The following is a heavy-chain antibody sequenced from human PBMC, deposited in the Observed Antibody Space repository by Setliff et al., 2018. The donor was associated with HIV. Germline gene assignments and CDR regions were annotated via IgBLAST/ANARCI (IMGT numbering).Heavy chain of an antibody. Sequence: SETLSLTCTVSGDSVNDRSYFWGWIRQPPGKGLEWIGTFDYNGDSRYNPSLKSRVTISVDTSKNQSSLNLNSVKGRFTISRDNAKSTLYLQMNSLSPDDTAVYYCVKDPREGAGYFDYWGQGTQVTVSS. J-gene: IGHJ4*02. CDR3: AKSTLYLQMNSLSPDDTAVYYCVKDPREGAGYFDY. V-gene: IGHV4-39*01. CDR1: GDSVNDRSYF. CDR2: FDYNGDS. D-gene: IGHD3-10*02.